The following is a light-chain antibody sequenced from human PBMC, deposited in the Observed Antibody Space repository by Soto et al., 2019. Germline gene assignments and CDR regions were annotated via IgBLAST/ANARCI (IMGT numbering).Light chain of an antibody. CDR1: QSISSSD. Sequence: ETVLTQSPGTLSLSPGERATLSCRASQSISSSDLAWYQQKPGQAPRLLIYGASSRTTGIPDRFSGNGSGTDFTLTIGRLEPEDFAVYYCQQCGTSQCTFGQGTKLEIK. V-gene: IGKV3-20*01. CDR3: QQCGTSQCT. CDR2: GAS. J-gene: IGKJ2*02.